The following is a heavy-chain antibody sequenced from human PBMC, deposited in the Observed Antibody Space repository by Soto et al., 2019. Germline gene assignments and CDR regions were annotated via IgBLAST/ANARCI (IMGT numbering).Heavy chain of an antibody. D-gene: IGHD2-2*01. J-gene: IGHJ4*02. Sequence: GGSLRLSCAASGFTFSSYAMSWVRQAPGKGLEWVSAISGSGGSTYYADSVKGRFTISRDNSKNTLYLQMNSLRAEDTAVYYCAKDYCSSTSCWEYYFDYWGQGTLVTVSS. CDR2: ISGSGGST. CDR3: AKDYCSSTSCWEYYFDY. V-gene: IGHV3-23*01. CDR1: GFTFSSYA.